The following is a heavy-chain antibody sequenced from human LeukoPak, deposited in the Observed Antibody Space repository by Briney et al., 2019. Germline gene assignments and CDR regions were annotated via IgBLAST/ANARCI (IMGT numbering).Heavy chain of an antibody. D-gene: IGHD6-13*01. CDR3: TRSSSFDY. CDR2: INSDGSSA. CDR1: GFTFSSYW. Sequence: PGGSLRLSCAASGFTFSSYWVHWVRQAPGKGLVWVSPINSDGSSASYADSVKGRFTISRDTAKNTLYLQMNSLRAEDTAMYYCTRSSSFDYWGQGTLVTVSS. V-gene: IGHV3-74*01. J-gene: IGHJ4*02.